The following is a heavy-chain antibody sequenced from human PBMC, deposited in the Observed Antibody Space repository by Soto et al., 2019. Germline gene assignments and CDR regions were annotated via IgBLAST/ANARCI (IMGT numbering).Heavy chain of an antibody. D-gene: IGHD6-13*01. Sequence: GGSLRLSCAASGFTFSSYGMHWVRQAPGKGLEWVAVISYDGSNKYYADSVKGRFTISRDNSKNTLYLQMNSLRAEDTAVYYCAKDWHSSSWRFDYWGQGTLVTVSS. CDR3: AKDWHSSSWRFDY. J-gene: IGHJ4*02. CDR2: ISYDGSNK. CDR1: GFTFSSYG. V-gene: IGHV3-30*18.